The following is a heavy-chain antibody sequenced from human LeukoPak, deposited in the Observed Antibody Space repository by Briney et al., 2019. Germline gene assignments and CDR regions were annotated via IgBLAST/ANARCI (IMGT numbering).Heavy chain of an antibody. Sequence: ASVKVFCKASGYTFTSYGISWVRQAPGQGLEWTGWISAYNGNTNYAQKLQGRVTMTTDTSTSTAYMELRSLRSDDTAVYYCARRMYGSGTHIGKQPFDNNWFDPWGQGTLVTVSS. CDR1: GYTFTSYG. D-gene: IGHD3-10*01. CDR2: ISAYNGNT. CDR3: ARRMYGSGTHIGKQPFDNNWFDP. J-gene: IGHJ5*02. V-gene: IGHV1-18*01.